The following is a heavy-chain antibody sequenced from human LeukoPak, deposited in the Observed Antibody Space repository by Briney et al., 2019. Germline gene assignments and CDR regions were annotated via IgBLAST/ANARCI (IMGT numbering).Heavy chain of an antibody. D-gene: IGHD3-10*01. Sequence: GSLRLSCVVSGISLTNYAKTWVRQAPGKGLQWVSYISERGGSTTYADSVKGRFTISRDTSLNTLYLQMNNLRAEGTAVYFCAKRGVVIRGLLVIGYHQEAYHYDFWGQGVVVTVSS. V-gene: IGHV3-23*01. J-gene: IGHJ4*02. CDR1: GISLTNYA. CDR3: AKRGVVIRGLLVIGYHQEAYHYDF. CDR2: ISERGGST.